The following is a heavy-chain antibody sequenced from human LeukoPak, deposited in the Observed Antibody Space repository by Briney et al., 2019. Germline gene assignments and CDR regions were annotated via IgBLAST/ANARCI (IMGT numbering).Heavy chain of an antibody. CDR2: IYYSGTT. J-gene: IGHJ6*02. D-gene: IGHD3-10*01. CDR1: GGSFRSSSYY. V-gene: IGHV4-39*01. Sequence: SETLSLTCTVSGGSFRSSSYYWGWVRQTPGKGLQWIGSIYYSGTTYYNPSLKSRVTISVDTSKNQFSLKLSSVTAADTAVYYCASGYGSGRHRRAPYYYGMDVWGQGTTVTVSS. CDR3: ASGYGSGRHRRAPYYYGMDV.